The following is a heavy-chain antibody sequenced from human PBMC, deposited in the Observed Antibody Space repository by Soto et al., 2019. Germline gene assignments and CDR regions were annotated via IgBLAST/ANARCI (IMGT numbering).Heavy chain of an antibody. CDR3: ARSDYIWGSYRYTIDY. D-gene: IGHD3-16*02. J-gene: IGHJ4*02. CDR2: ISAYNGNT. CDR1: GYTFTSYG. V-gene: IGHV1-18*01. Sequence: ASVKVSCKASGYTFTSYGISWVRQAPGQGLEWMGWISAYNGNTNYAQKLQGRVTMTTDTSTSTAYMELRSLRSDDTAVYYCARSDYIWGSYRYTIDYWGQGTLVTVSS.